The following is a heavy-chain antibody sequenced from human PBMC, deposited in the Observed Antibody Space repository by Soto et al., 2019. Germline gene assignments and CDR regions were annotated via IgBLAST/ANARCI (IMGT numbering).Heavy chain of an antibody. CDR1: GFTFSDYY. CDR2: ISSSGDYT. Sequence: QVQLVESGGGLVKPGGSLRLSCAASGFTFSDYYLSWIRQAPGKGLEWVSYISSSGDYTKYADSVKGRFTISRDSAKNSLYLQLNSLRDEDTAIYYCAREDGNTLARWGQGTLVTVSS. J-gene: IGHJ4*02. CDR3: AREDGNTLAR. D-gene: IGHD4-17*01. V-gene: IGHV3-11*06.